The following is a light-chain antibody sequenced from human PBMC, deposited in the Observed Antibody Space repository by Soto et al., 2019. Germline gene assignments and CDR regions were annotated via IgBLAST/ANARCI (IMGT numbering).Light chain of an antibody. CDR3: QQVKSYPRT. CDR2: EES. V-gene: IGKV1-9*01. Sequence: DIHLTQSPSSLSASLGDRVTITCRASQAITNNLARYQQKPGNPPKLLIYEESTLHSGVPSRFSGRKVGTQFILTIDSLQPEDFATYYCQQVKSYPRTLGGGTKGEIK. J-gene: IGKJ4*01. CDR1: QAITNN.